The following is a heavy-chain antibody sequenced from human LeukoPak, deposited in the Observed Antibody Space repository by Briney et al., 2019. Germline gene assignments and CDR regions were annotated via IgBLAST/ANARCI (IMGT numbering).Heavy chain of an antibody. CDR3: AGEPRQLAY. V-gene: IGHV3-7*03. CDR2: INEVGSDT. Sequence: PGGSLRLSCAVSGWSFSSYWMSWVRQVPGKGLEWVSSINEVGSDTRYADSVRGRFTISRDNAKNSLYLQMNSLTAEDTATYYCAGEPRQLAYWGQGTLVTVSS. CDR1: GWSFSSYW. D-gene: IGHD6-6*01. J-gene: IGHJ4*02.